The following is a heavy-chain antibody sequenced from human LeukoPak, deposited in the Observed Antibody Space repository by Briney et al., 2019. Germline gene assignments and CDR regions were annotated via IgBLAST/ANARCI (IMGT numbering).Heavy chain of an antibody. CDR3: ARDSDFWSGYYYFDY. J-gene: IGHJ4*02. CDR1: GGSISSGDYY. CDR2: IYYSGST. Sequence: SETLSLTCTVSGGSISSGDYYWSWIRQPPGKGLEWIGYIYYSGSTYYNPSLKSRATISVDTSKSQFSLKLSSVTAADTAVYYCARDSDFWSGYYYFDYWGQGTLVTVSS. V-gene: IGHV4-30-4*08. D-gene: IGHD3-3*01.